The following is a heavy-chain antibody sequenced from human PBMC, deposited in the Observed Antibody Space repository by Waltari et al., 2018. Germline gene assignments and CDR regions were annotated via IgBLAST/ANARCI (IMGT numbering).Heavy chain of an antibody. D-gene: IGHD3-3*01. J-gene: IGHJ4*02. Sequence: QVQLQESGPGLVKPSQTLSLTCTVSGGSIINHHWAWIRQPPGKGLEWVGYAYYTGRTNYNPSLRSRLSISVDTSKNTLYLQMNSLRAEDTAVYYCAKIQRIGVVRGGHYFDYWGQGTLVTVSS. CDR3: AKIQRIGVVRGGHYFDY. CDR1: GGSIINHH. CDR2: AYYTGRT. V-gene: IGHV4-59*11.